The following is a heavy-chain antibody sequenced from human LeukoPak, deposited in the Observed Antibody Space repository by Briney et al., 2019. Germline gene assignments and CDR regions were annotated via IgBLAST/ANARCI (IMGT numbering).Heavy chain of an antibody. V-gene: IGHV4-61*02. Sequence: SETLSLTCTVSGGSISSGSYYWSWIRQPAGKGLEWIGRIYTSGSTNYNPSLKGRVTISVDTSKNQFSLKLSSVTAADTAVYYCARRPGGGLWYFDLWGRGTLVTVSS. D-gene: IGHD3-10*01. CDR1: GGSISSGSYY. CDR2: IYTSGST. J-gene: IGHJ2*01. CDR3: ARRPGGGLWYFDL.